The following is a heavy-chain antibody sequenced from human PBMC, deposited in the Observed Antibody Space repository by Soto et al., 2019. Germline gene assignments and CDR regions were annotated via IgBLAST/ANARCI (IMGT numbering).Heavy chain of an antibody. CDR3: AKAVGGKPGPSINWFDP. CDR2: IRGSGGST. J-gene: IGHJ5*02. D-gene: IGHD3-10*01. Sequence: GGSLRLSCAASGFTFSSYAMSWVRQAPGKGLEWVSAIRGSGGSTYYADSVKGRFTIPRDNSKNTLYLQMNGLEAGDTAVYYCAKAVGGKPGPSINWFDPWGQGTLVTVSS. V-gene: IGHV3-23*01. CDR1: GFTFSSYA.